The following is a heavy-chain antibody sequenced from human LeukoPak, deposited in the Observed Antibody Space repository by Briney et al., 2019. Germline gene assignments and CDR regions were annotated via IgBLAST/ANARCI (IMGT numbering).Heavy chain of an antibody. CDR3: ATLDNKRITMVRGVIATGFVY. CDR1: GFTFSSYA. D-gene: IGHD3-10*01. J-gene: IGHJ4*02. V-gene: IGHV3-23*01. CDR2: ISGSGGST. Sequence: GGSLRLSCAASGFTFSSYAMSWVRQAPGKGLEWVSAISGSGGSTYYADSVKGRFTISRDNSKNTLYLQMNSLRAEDTAVYYCATLDNKRITMVRGVIATGFVYWGQGTLVTVSS.